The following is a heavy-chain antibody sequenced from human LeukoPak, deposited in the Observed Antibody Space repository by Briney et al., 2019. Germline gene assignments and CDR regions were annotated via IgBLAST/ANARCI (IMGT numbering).Heavy chain of an antibody. D-gene: IGHD3-9*01. CDR2: ISGSGGST. J-gene: IGHJ4*02. CDR1: GFTFSSYA. Sequence: PGGSLRLSCAASGFTFSSYAMSWVRQAPGKGLEWVSAISGSGGSTYYADSVKGRFTISRDNSKNTLYLQMNSLRAEDTAVYYCAKPGVPYYDILTGYPLTYWGQGTLVTVSS. CDR3: AKPGVPYYDILTGYPLTY. V-gene: IGHV3-23*01.